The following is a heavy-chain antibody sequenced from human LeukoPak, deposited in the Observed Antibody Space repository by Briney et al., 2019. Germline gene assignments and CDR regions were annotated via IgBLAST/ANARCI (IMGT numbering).Heavy chain of an antibody. CDR3: ARVLVVVVNGFDY. CDR2: IKQDGSEK. D-gene: IGHD3-22*01. Sequence: PGGSLRLSCAASGFTFSSYWMSWVRQAPGKGLEWVANIKQDGSEKYYVDSVKGRFTTSRDNAKNSLYLQMNSLRAEDTAVYYCARVLVVVVNGFDYWGQGTLVTVS. V-gene: IGHV3-7*01. J-gene: IGHJ4*02. CDR1: GFTFSSYW.